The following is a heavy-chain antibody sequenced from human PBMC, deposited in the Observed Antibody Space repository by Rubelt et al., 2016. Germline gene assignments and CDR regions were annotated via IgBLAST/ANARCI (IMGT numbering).Heavy chain of an antibody. CDR1: GGTSRTYS. V-gene: IGHV1-69*04. CDR2: SIPILGVA. Sequence: QVQLVQSGAEVKKPGSSVKVSCKASGGTSRTYSISWVRQAPGPGLEWMGRSIPILGVANYAQKFQGRVRITADKSTSTAYMELSSLTSEDTAVYYCASRYCSTTSCYHFDYWGQGTLVTVSS. J-gene: IGHJ4*02. CDR3: ASRYCSTTSCYHFDY. D-gene: IGHD2-2*01.